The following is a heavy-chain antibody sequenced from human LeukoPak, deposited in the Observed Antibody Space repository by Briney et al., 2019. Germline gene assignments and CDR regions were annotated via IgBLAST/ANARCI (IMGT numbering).Heavy chain of an antibody. CDR3: ARMSEI. CDR1: GFTFSSYW. Sequence: GGSLRLSCAASGFTFSSYWMHWVRQAPGKGLEWVAVIWYDGSNKYYVDSVKGRFTISRDNSKNTLYLQMNSLRVEDTAIYYCARMSEIWGQGTLVTVSS. V-gene: IGHV3-33*08. J-gene: IGHJ4*02. CDR2: IWYDGSNK.